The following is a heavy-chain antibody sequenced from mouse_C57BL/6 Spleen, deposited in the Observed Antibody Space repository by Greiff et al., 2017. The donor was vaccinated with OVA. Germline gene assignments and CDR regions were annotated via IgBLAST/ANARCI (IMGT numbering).Heavy chain of an antibody. CDR3: ARRFYDGYYFDY. Sequence: QVQLQHPGAELVRPGSSVKLSCKASGYTFTSYWMHWVKQRPIQGLEWIGNIDPSDSETHYNQKFKDKATLTVDKSSSTAYMQLSSLTSEDSAVYYCARRFYDGYYFDYWGQGTTLTVSS. V-gene: IGHV1-52*01. CDR1: GYTFTSYW. CDR2: IDPSDSET. J-gene: IGHJ2*01. D-gene: IGHD2-3*01.